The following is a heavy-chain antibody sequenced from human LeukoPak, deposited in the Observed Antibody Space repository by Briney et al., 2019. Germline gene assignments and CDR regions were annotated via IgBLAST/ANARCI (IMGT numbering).Heavy chain of an antibody. V-gene: IGHV4-34*01. CDR1: GGSFSGYY. J-gene: IGHJ4*02. CDR2: INHSGST. CDR3: ARATITMISVNYFDY. Sequence: SETLSLTCAVYGGSFSGYYWSWIRQPPVKGLEWIGEINHSGSTNYNPSLKSRVTISVDTSKNQFSLKLSSVTAADTAVYYCARATITMISVNYFDYWGQGTLVTVSS. D-gene: IGHD3-22*01.